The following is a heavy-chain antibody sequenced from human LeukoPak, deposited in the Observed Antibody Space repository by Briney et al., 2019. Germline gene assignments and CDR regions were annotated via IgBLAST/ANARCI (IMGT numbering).Heavy chain of an antibody. CDR2: TNPNSGNT. Sequence: GASVEVSCKASGYTFTSYDINWVRQATGQRLEWMGWTNPNSGNTGYAQKFRGRVTMTRNTSISTAYMELSSLRSEDTAVYYCARGGRTYYYGSGSYFDWGQGTLVTVSS. D-gene: IGHD3-10*01. CDR3: ARGGRTYYYGSGSYFD. V-gene: IGHV1-8*01. CDR1: GYTFTSYD. J-gene: IGHJ4*02.